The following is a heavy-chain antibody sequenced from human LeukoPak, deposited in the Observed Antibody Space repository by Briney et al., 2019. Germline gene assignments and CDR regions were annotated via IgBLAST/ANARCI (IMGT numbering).Heavy chain of an antibody. CDR3: ARGAFNYGDPRRPFDP. CDR2: IYYSGST. V-gene: IGHV4-59*08. D-gene: IGHD4-17*01. Sequence: NPSETLSLTCTVSGGSISSYYWSWIRQPPGKGLEWIGYIYYSGSTNYNPSLKSRVTISVDTSKNQFSLKLSSVTAADTAVYYCARGAFNYGDPRRPFDPWGQGTLVTVSS. CDR1: GGSISSYY. J-gene: IGHJ5*02.